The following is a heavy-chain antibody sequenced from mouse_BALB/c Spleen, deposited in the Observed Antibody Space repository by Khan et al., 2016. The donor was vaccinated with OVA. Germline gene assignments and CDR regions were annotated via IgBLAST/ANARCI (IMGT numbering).Heavy chain of an antibody. J-gene: IGHJ3*01. D-gene: IGHD3-3*01. CDR1: GYSITSDYA. CDR3: AGGRTY. CDR2: ISYSGST. Sequence: VQLKASVPGLVKPSQSLSLTCTVTGYSITSDYAWNWIRQFPGNKLEWMGYISYSGSTSYTPSLKSRISITRDTSKNQFFLQLNSVTTEDTATYFCAGGRTYWGQGTLVTVSA. V-gene: IGHV3-2*02.